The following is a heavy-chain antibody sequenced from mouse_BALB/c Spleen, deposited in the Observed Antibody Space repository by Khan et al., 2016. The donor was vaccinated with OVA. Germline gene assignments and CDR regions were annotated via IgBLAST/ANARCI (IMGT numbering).Heavy chain of an antibody. V-gene: IGHV5-6-3*01. CDR3: ARVYYTYAEGYWYFDV. J-gene: IGHJ1*01. CDR2: INSNGCTS. D-gene: IGHD2-1*01. CDR1: GFTFSGYG. Sequence: EVELVESGGGLVQPGGSLKLSCAASGFTFSGYGMSWVRQTPDKRLELVATINSNGCTSYYPDSVKGRFTISRDNAKNTLHLQMISLKSEDTAMYYCARVYYTYAEGYWYFDVWGAGTTVTVSS.